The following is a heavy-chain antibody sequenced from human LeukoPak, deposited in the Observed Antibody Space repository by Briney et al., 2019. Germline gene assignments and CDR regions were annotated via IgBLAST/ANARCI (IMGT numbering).Heavy chain of an antibody. J-gene: IGHJ4*02. D-gene: IGHD3-22*01. Sequence: GSLRLSCAASGFPFRSYCMHWVRPAPGKGLEWGAGIWYDGSNKYYADSVKGRFTISRDKSKKKPYLQINSLRTEDTAVYLCAREDYYDSSGYSSPQYYFDYWGQGPLVTVSS. V-gene: IGHV3-33*01. CDR3: AREDYYDSSGYSSPQYYFDY. CDR2: IWYDGSNK. CDR1: GFPFRSYC.